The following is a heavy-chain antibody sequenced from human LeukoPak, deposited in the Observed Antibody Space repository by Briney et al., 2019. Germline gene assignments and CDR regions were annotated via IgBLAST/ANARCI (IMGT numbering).Heavy chain of an antibody. CDR2: INPNSGGT. CDR3: ARWSNYYDSRYPFFDY. CDR1: GYTFTGYY. V-gene: IGHV1-2*02. Sequence: ASVKVSCKASGYTFTGYYMHWVRQAPGQGLEWMGWINPNSGGTNYAQKFQGRVTMTRDTSISTAYMELSRLRSDDTAVYYCARWSNYYDSRYPFFDYWGQGTLVTVSS. D-gene: IGHD3-22*01. J-gene: IGHJ4*02.